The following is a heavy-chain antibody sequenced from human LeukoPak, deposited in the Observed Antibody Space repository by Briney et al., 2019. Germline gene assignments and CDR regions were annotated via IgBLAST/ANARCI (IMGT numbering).Heavy chain of an antibody. J-gene: IGHJ5*02. CDR3: AKTTEDCSSTSCYQYWFDP. D-gene: IGHD2-2*01. Sequence: SETLSLTCTVSGGSLSSYYWSWIRQPPGKGLEWIGYIYYSGITSYNPSLKSRVTISVDTSKNQISLKVRSVTAADTAVYYCAKTTEDCSSTSCYQYWFDPWGQGTLVTVSS. V-gene: IGHV4-59*01. CDR1: GGSLSSYY. CDR2: IYYSGIT.